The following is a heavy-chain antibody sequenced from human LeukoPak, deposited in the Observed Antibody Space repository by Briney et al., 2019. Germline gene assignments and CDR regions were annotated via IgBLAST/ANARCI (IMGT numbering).Heavy chain of an antibody. J-gene: IGHJ4*02. CDR2: ISGSGETT. V-gene: IGHV3-23*01. CDR1: RFTFSSYA. CDR3: ATLPEWLRFASGWIDY. D-gene: IGHD5-12*01. Sequence: GGSLRLSCAVSRFTFSSYALSWVRQAPGKGPEWVSVISGSGETTYYADSVKGRFTISRDNSKNTLYLQMNSLRAEDTAVYYCATLPEWLRFASGWIDYWGQGTLVTVSS.